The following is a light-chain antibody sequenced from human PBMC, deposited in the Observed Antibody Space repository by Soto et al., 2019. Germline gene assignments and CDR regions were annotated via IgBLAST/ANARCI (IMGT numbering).Light chain of an antibody. CDR1: QSIGRY. Sequence: MTQSPSSLSASVGDRFTITCRASQSIGRYLNWYQQKSGQAPRLLIYGTSIRATGIPARFSGSGSGTEFNLTISSLQSEDLAVYYCQKYDTWPLTFGGGTKVDIK. J-gene: IGKJ4*01. CDR3: QKYDTWPLT. V-gene: IGKV3-15*01. CDR2: GTS.